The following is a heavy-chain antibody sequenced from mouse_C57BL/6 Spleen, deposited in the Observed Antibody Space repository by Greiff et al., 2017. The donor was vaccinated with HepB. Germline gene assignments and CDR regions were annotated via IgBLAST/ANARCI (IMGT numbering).Heavy chain of an antibody. V-gene: IGHV14-1*01. CDR1: GFNIKDYY. J-gene: IGHJ2*01. CDR3: TTRRGDPLDFDY. Sequence: EVQLQQSGAELVRPGASVKLSCTASGFNIKDYYMHWVKQRPEQGLVWIGRIDPEDGDTEYAPKFKGKASMTADTSSNTAYLQLSSRTSEDTAVQYYTTRRGDPLDFDYWGQGTTLTVSS. CDR2: IDPEDGDT.